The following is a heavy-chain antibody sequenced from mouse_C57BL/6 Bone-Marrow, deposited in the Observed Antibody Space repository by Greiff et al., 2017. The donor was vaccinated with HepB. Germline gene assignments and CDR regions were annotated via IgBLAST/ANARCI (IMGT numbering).Heavy chain of an antibody. Sequence: EVKLQESGAELVRPGASVKLSCTASGFNIKDDYMHWVKQRPEQGLEWIGWIDPENGDTEYASEFQGKATITADTSSNTSYLQLSSLTSKDTAVYYCTTGRLLPFMDYWGQGTSVTVSS. D-gene: IGHD2-3*01. J-gene: IGHJ4*01. CDR1: GFNIKDDY. CDR2: IDPENGDT. CDR3: TTGRLLPFMDY. V-gene: IGHV14-4*01.